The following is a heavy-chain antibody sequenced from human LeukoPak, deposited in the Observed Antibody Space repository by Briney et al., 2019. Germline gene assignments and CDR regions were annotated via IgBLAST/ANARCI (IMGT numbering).Heavy chain of an antibody. V-gene: IGHV3-23*01. CDR3: AKDPSRLDRQGLFDY. Sequence: PGGSLRLSCAASGFTFSSYAMSWVRQAPGKGLEWVPAISGSGGSTYYADSVKGRFTISRDNSKNTLYLQMNSLRAEDTAVYYCAKDPSRLDRQGLFDYWGQGTLVTVSS. J-gene: IGHJ4*02. CDR1: GFTFSSYA. D-gene: IGHD6-19*01. CDR2: ISGSGGST.